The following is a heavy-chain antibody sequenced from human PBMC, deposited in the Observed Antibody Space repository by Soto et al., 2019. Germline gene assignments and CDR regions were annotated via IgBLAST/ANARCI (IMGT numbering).Heavy chain of an antibody. CDR2: IKQDGSDK. D-gene: IGHD3-10*01. CDR1: GFTFSSFW. Sequence: EVQLVECGGGLVQPGGSLRLSCAASGFTFSSFWMSWARRAPGKGLEWVANIKQDGSDKNYVGSVKSRFTISRDNAKNSLYLQMNSLRVEDTAMYYCARDVSGKLGHDSWGQGTLVTVSS. CDR3: ARDVSGKLGHDS. J-gene: IGHJ4*02. V-gene: IGHV3-7*01.